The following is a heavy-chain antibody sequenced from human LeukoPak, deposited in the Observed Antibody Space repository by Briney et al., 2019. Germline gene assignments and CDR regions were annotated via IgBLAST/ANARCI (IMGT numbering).Heavy chain of an antibody. CDR3: ARDRGPMDY. CDR1: GFTFSSYA. CDR2: ISYDGSNK. V-gene: IGHV3-30-3*01. Sequence: PGGSLRLSCAASGFTFSSYAMHWVRQAPGKGLEWVAVISYDGSNKYYADSVEGRFTISRDNSKNTLYLQMNSLRAEDTAVYYCARDRGPMDYWGQGTLVTVSS. D-gene: IGHD3-10*01. J-gene: IGHJ4*02.